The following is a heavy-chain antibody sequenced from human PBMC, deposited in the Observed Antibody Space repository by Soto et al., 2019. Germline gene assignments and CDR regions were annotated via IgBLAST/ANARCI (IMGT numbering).Heavy chain of an antibody. V-gene: IGHV3-21*01. CDR1: GVTFSTYS. Sequence: GGSLRLSCAASGVTFSTYSMNWVRQAPGKGLEWASSISSSSSYIYYADSVKGRFTISRDNAKNSLYLQMNSLRAEDTAVYYCARVSDYYYGMDVWGQGTTVTVSS. CDR2: ISSSSSYI. J-gene: IGHJ6*02. CDR3: ARVSDYYYGMDV.